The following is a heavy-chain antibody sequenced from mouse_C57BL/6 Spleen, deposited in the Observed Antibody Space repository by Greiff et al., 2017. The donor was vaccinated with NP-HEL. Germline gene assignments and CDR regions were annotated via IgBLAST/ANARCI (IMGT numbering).Heavy chain of an antibody. V-gene: IGHV1-80*01. J-gene: IGHJ4*01. CDR3: ARSIYYDPGYAMDY. CDR2: IYPGDGDT. Sequence: LQESGAELVKPGASVKISCKASGYAFSSYWMNWVKQRPGKGLEWIGQIYPGDGDTNYNGKFKGKATLTADKSSSTAYMQLSSLTSEDSAVYFCARSIYYDPGYAMDYWGQGTSVTVSS. D-gene: IGHD2-4*01. CDR1: GYAFSSYW.